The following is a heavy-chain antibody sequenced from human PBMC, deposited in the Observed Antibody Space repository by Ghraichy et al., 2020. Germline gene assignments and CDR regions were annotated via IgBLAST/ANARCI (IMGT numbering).Heavy chain of an antibody. CDR1: EFTFNNYA. J-gene: IGHJ5*02. Sequence: GGSLRLTCAASEFTFNNYAMAWVRQAPGKGLEWVSVIFNSGTTYYADSVKGRFTSSRDNSKNALYLEMNSLRAEDTAVYYCARGYDFWTWGQGTLVTVSS. V-gene: IGHV3-66*02. D-gene: IGHD3-3*01. CDR3: ARGYDFWT. CDR2: IFNSGTT.